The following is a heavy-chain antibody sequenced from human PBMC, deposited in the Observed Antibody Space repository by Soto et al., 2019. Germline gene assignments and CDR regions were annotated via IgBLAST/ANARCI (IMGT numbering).Heavy chain of an antibody. D-gene: IGHD1-1*01. CDR3: ARVGRGTSCYFDY. J-gene: IGHJ4*02. CDR2: MNPNTGNA. CDR1: GYTFTSYD. V-gene: IGHV1-8*01. Sequence: QVQLVQSGAEVKKPGASVKVSCKASGYTFTSYDIHWVRQAPGQRLEWMGWMNPNTGNAASAQKFQGRVTMTRNTSIRTAYLQLSSLRSEDTAVYFCARVGRGTSCYFDYWGQGTLVTVSS.